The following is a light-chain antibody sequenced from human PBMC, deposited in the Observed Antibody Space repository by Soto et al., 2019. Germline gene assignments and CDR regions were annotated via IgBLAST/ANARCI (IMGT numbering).Light chain of an antibody. CDR1: QSISSY. CDR3: QQSYTTPST. Sequence: DIQMTQSPSSLSASVGDRVTITCRASQSISSYLNWYQQKPGKAPKLLIYAASSLQSGVPSRFSGSGSGTDFTLTISSLQPEDFATYYCQQSYTTPSTFGHGTKLDIK. V-gene: IGKV1-39*01. J-gene: IGKJ2*01. CDR2: AAS.